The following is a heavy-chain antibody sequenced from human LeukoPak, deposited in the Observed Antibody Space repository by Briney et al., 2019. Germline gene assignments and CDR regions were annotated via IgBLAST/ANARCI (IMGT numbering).Heavy chain of an antibody. V-gene: IGHV4-34*01. CDR3: ARLLKTDSSSDY. J-gene: IGHJ4*02. D-gene: IGHD6-6*01. CDR1: GGSFSGYY. CDR2: INHSGST. Sequence: SETLSLTCAVYGGSFSGYYWSWIHQPPGKGLEWIGEINHSGSTNYDPSLKSRVTISVDTSKNQFSLKLSSVTAADTAVYYCARLLKTDSSSDYWGQGTLVTVSS.